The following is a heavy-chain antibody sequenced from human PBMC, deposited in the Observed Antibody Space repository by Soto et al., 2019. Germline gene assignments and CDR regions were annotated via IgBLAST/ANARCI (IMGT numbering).Heavy chain of an antibody. J-gene: IGHJ4*02. V-gene: IGHV3-74*01. D-gene: IGHD6-6*01. CDR3: ARGVYSSSRRDFID. Sequence: GGSLRLSCAASGFTFSSYWMHWVRQAPGKGLVWVSRINSDGSSTSYADSVKGRFTISRDNAKNTLYLQMNSLRAEDTAVYYCARGVYSSSRRDFIDWGQGTLVTVSS. CDR2: INSDGSST. CDR1: GFTFSSYW.